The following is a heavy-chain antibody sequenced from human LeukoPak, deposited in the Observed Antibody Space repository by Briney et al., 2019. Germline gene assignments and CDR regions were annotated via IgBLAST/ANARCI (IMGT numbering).Heavy chain of an antibody. CDR3: STDPRLLIY. Sequence: PGGSLRLSCVVSGFGFSDSYMTWIRQTPEKGLEWLAYISGSGSDIYYADSVKGRFTISRDNAKNSLYLQMNSLRPDDTALYYCSTDPRLLIYWGHGTLVTVSS. CDR1: GFGFSDSY. D-gene: IGHD2-8*01. J-gene: IGHJ4*01. V-gene: IGHV3-11*01. CDR2: ISGSGSDI.